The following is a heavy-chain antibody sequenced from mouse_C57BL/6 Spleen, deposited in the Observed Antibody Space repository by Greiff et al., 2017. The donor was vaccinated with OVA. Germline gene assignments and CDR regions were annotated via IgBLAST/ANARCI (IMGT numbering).Heavy chain of an antibody. CDR3: ARLLLEGDY. Sequence: EVKVEESGGGLVKPGGSLKLSCAASGFTFSDYGMHWVRQAPEKGLEWVAYISSGSSTIYYADTVKGRFTISRDNAKNTLFLQMTSLRSEDTAMYYCARLLLEGDYWGKGTTLTVSS. CDR2: ISSGSSTI. V-gene: IGHV5-17*01. J-gene: IGHJ2*01. CDR1: GFTFSDYG. D-gene: IGHD2-1*01.